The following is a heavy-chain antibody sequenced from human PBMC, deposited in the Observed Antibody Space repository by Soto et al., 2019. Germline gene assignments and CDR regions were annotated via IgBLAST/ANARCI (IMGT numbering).Heavy chain of an antibody. CDR1: GGTFSSYA. J-gene: IGHJ5*02. Sequence: SVKVSCKASGGTFSSYAISWVRQAPGQGLEWMGGIIPIFGTANYAQKFQGRVTITADESTSTAYMELSSLRSEDTAVYYCASSPATENWFDPWGQGTLVTVSS. V-gene: IGHV1-69*13. CDR3: ASSPATENWFDP. CDR2: IIPIFGTA.